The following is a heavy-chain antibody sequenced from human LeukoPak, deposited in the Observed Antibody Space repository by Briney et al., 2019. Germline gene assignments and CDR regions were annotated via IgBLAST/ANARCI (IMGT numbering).Heavy chain of an antibody. V-gene: IGHV3-30-3*01. D-gene: IGHD3-10*01. CDR2: ISYDGSNK. CDR1: GFTFSSYA. J-gene: IGHJ4*02. CDR3: ASGGSGSYGLRLLHN. Sequence: GGSLRLSCAASGFTFSSYAMHWVRQAPGKGLEWVAVISYDGSNKYYADSVKGRFTISRDNSKNTLYLQMNSLRAEDTAVYYCASGGSGSYGLRLLHNWGQGTLVTVSS.